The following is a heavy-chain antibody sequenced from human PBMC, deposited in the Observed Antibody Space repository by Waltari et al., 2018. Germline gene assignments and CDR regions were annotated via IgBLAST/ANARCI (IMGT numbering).Heavy chain of an antibody. CDR3: ARSVTTGSGYMDV. D-gene: IGHD4-17*01. J-gene: IGHJ6*03. CDR2: IWDDGSLK. Sequence: QVQLVESGGGVVQPGRSLRLSCSASGFIFPSSGMHWVRQAPGNGLEWLAVIWDDGSLKYYTDSVKGRFTISRDNSENTLYLQMSGLRPEDTAVYYCARSVTTGSGYMDVWGKGTTVTVSS. V-gene: IGHV3-33*01. CDR1: GFIFPSSG.